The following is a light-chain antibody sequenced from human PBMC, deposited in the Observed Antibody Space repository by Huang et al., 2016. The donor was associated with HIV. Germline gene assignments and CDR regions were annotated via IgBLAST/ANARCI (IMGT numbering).Light chain of an antibody. Sequence: IVMTQSPATLSVSPGERVTLSCRASQSVSGNLAWYQQKPGQAPRLLIYGSSTRATDTPPRFSGSGSGTEFTLTISSLQSEDFAVFYCQQYNNWPRTCGQGTKVEVK. V-gene: IGKV3-15*01. CDR3: QQYNNWPRT. CDR2: GSS. CDR1: QSVSGN. J-gene: IGKJ1*01.